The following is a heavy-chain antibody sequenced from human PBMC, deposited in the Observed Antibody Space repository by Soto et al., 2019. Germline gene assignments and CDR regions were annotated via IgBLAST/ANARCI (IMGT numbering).Heavy chain of an antibody. CDR1: GDSLSTYY. D-gene: IGHD3-16*02. CDR2: IHDTGRT. J-gene: IGHJ4*02. CDR3: ARESVSGTYRFDS. Sequence: QVQLQESGPGLERPSETLSLTCTVSGDSLSTYYWSWIRQPAGERLEWIGRIHDTGRTNYNPSLKSRVTMSVDTSKNQFSLRVNSVTAADTAVYYCARESVSGTYRFDSWGQGTLVTVSS. V-gene: IGHV4-4*07.